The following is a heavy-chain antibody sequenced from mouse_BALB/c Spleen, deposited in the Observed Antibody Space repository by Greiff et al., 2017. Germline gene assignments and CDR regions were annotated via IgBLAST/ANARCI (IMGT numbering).Heavy chain of an antibody. J-gene: IGHJ3*01. V-gene: IGHV2-9*02. D-gene: IGHD1-1*01. CDR2: IWAGGST. CDR1: GFSLTSYG. Sequence: VKLMESGPGLVAPSQSLSITCTVSGFSLTSYGVHWVRQPPGKGLEWLGVIWAGGSTNYNSALMSRLSISKDNSKSQVFLKMNSLQTDDTAMYYCASRYYGSSPFAYWGQGTLVTVSA. CDR3: ASRYYGSSPFAY.